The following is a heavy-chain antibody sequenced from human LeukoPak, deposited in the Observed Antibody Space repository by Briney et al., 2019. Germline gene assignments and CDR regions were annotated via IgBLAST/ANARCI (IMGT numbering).Heavy chain of an antibody. CDR1: GGSISSYY. CDR3: ASSSWYGRVDY. CDR2: FYYSGST. D-gene: IGHD6-13*01. V-gene: IGHV4-59*01. J-gene: IGHJ4*02. Sequence: SETLSLTCTVSGGSISSYYWSWIRQPPGKGLEWIGYFYYSGSTNYNPSLKSRVTISVDTSKDQFSLKLSSVTAADTAVYYCASSSWYGRVDYWGQGTLVTVSS.